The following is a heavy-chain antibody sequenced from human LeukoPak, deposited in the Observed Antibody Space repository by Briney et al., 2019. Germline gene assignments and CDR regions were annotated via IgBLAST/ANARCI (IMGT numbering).Heavy chain of an antibody. J-gene: IGHJ3*02. Sequence: ASVKVSCKASGYTFTGYYMHWVRQAPGHGLEWMGWINPNSGGTNYAQKFQGRVTLTRDTSISTAYMELSRLRSDDTAVYYCARERRWLREHAFDIWGQGTMVTVSS. CDR1: GYTFTGYY. CDR2: INPNSGGT. V-gene: IGHV1-2*02. CDR3: ARERRWLREHAFDI. D-gene: IGHD5-24*01.